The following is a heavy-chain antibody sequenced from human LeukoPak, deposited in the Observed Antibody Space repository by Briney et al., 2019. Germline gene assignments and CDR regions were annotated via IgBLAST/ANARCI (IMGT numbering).Heavy chain of an antibody. CDR1: GFTFNKYW. CDR2: IKEDEGEK. J-gene: IGHJ6*03. V-gene: IGHV3-7*01. CDR3: ARDKNSYDILTGYYYYYYMDV. D-gene: IGHD3-9*01. Sequence: PGGSLRLSCAASGFTFNKYWMSWVRQAPGKGLEWVANIKEDEGEKYYVDSVKGRFTISRDNAKNSLYLQMNSLRAEDTAVYYCARDKNSYDILTGYYYYYYMDVWGKGTTVTVSS.